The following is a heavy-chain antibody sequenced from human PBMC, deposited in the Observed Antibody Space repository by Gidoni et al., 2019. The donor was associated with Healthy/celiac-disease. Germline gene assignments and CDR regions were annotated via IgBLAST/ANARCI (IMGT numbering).Heavy chain of an antibody. CDR2: SYPGDSDT. CDR1: WYSFTSDW. CDR3: ATGATKGGFDY. D-gene: IGHD1-26*01. V-gene: IGHV5-51*03. J-gene: IGHJ4*02. Sequence: EVQLVQSAAGVTKPVESLKISCQGSWYSFTSDWSGWGRQRPGKGREWMGISYPGDSDTRYSPSFQGQVNISADKSISTAYLQWSSLKASDTAMYYCATGATKGGFDYWGQGTLVTVSS.